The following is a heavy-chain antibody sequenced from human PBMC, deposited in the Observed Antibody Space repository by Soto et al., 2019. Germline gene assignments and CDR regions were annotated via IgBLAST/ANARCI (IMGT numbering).Heavy chain of an antibody. Sequence: QGTLKASGPTLVKPTQTLTLTCSFSGFSLSTSGVGVGWIRQSPGMALEWLALIYWSGDEHYRPSLKSRLSITKDTSKNHVVLIMTDMDPVDTATYYCARGMATLPVFAFDIWGQGTMVTVSS. CDR2: IYWSGDE. CDR3: ARGMATLPVFAFDI. CDR1: GFSLSTSGVG. V-gene: IGHV2-5*01. J-gene: IGHJ3*02.